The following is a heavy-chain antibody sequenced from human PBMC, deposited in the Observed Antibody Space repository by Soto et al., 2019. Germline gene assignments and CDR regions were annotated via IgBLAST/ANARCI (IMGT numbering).Heavy chain of an antibody. Sequence: QVQLQESGPGLVKPSQTLSLTCTVSGGSISSGGYYWSWIRQHPGKGLEWVGYIYYSGSTYYNPSRKSRVTISVDKSKSQFSLKLSSVTAAVAAVYYCARDQVPGSSGPDAFDIWGQGTMVTVSS. CDR3: ARDQVPGSSGPDAFDI. V-gene: IGHV4-31*03. D-gene: IGHD6-13*01. CDR1: GGSISSGGYY. J-gene: IGHJ3*02. CDR2: IYYSGST.